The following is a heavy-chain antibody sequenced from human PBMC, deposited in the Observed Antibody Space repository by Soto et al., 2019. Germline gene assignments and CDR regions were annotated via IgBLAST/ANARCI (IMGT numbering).Heavy chain of an antibody. J-gene: IGHJ6*02. CDR1: GDSVSSNSAA. D-gene: IGHD6-19*01. Sequence: SQTLSLTCAISGDSVSSNSAAWNWIRQSPSRGLEWLGRTYYRSKWYNDYAVSVKSRITINPDTSKNQFSLQLNSVTPEDTAVYYCARELSSGWYVDYYYYYGMDVWGQGTTVTVSS. CDR2: TYYRSKWYN. V-gene: IGHV6-1*01. CDR3: ARELSSGWYVDYYYYYGMDV.